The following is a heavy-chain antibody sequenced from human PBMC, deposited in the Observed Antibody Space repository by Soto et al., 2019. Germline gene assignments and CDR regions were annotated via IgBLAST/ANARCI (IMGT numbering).Heavy chain of an antibody. J-gene: IGHJ4*02. V-gene: IGHV3-48*02. D-gene: IGHD3-9*01. Sequence: GGSLRLSCAASGFTFSGYSVNWVRQAPGKGLEWISYISSGGKTIYYADSVKGRFIVSRDNAKNSQYLQMNSLRDEDTAVYYCVREDILGVRSFDYWGRGTLVTVSS. CDR1: GFTFSGYS. CDR2: ISSGGKTI. CDR3: VREDILGVRSFDY.